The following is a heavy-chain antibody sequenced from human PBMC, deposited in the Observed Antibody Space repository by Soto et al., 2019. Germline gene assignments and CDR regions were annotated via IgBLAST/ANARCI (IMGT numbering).Heavy chain of an antibody. J-gene: IGHJ4*02. Sequence: EVQLVESGGGLVQPGGSLRLSCAASGFTFSNYWMHWVRQAPGKGLVWVSRINSDGTTINYAGSVKGRFTISRDNAKNTLYLQMNSLRAEDTGVYYCSGLPYWGQGTLVTVSS. D-gene: IGHD6-19*01. CDR3: SGLPY. V-gene: IGHV3-74*01. CDR1: GFTFSNYW. CDR2: INSDGTTI.